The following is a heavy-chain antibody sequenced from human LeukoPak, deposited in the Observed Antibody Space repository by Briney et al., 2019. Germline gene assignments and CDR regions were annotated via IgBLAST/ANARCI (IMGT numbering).Heavy chain of an antibody. CDR2: MYHSGST. CDR1: GGSISIYY. D-gene: IGHD1-1*01. J-gene: IGHJ5*02. Sequence: SETLSLTCTVSGGSISIYYWTWIRQPPGKGLEWIGYMYHSGSTKYNPSLKSRVTISVDTSKNQFSLKLSSVTAADTAIYYCARDLGTTFDPWGQETLVTVSS. CDR3: ARDLGTTFDP. V-gene: IGHV4-59*01.